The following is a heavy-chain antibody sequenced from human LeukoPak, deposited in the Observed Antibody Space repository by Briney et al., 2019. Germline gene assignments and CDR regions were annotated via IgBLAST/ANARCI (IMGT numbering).Heavy chain of an antibody. CDR1: GFSFISYA. J-gene: IGHJ3*01. V-gene: IGHV3-23*01. CDR2: ISDSGATT. D-gene: IGHD3-16*01. CDR3: AKGKVNHDGAFDF. Sequence: GGSLRLSCAASGFSFISYAMSWVRQAPGKGLEGVSGISDSGATTYYTDSVKGRFTISRDNSKRTLSLQVNSLRAEDTAIYYCAKGKVNHDGAFDFWGQGTTVTVSS.